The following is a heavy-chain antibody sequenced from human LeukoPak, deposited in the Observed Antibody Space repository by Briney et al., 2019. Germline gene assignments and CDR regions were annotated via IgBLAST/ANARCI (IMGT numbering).Heavy chain of an antibody. CDR1: GFTFSEHY. J-gene: IGHJ6*03. V-gene: IGHV3-11*04. D-gene: IGHD6-6*01. Sequence: PGGSLRLSCAASGFTFSEHYMSWIRQAPGKGLEWVSYISNSGRTIYYADSVKGRFTISRGNAENSLYLQMNSLRAEDTAVYYCARVIATRPHYHYYMDVWGKGTTVTVS. CDR2: ISNSGRTI. CDR3: ARVIATRPHYHYYMDV.